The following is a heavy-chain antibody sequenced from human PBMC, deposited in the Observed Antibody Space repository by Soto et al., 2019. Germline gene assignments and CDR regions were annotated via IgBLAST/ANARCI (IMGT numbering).Heavy chain of an antibody. Sequence: QVQLVQSGAEVKKPGASVKVSCKASGYTFTSYGISWVRQAPGQGLEWMGWISAYNGNTNYAQKLQGRVTMTKHTSTSTAYMELRSLRSDDTAVYYCARGQDIVLVPAAKDWFDPWGQGTLVTVSS. V-gene: IGHV1-18*01. D-gene: IGHD2-2*01. CDR1: GYTFTSYG. CDR3: ARGQDIVLVPAAKDWFDP. CDR2: ISAYNGNT. J-gene: IGHJ5*02.